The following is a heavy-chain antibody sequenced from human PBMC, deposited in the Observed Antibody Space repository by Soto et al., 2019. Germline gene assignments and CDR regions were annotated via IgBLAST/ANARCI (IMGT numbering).Heavy chain of an antibody. CDR2: ISYDGSNK. CDR3: ASELAALNLFYP. J-gene: IGHJ5*02. CDR1: GFTFSSYA. Sequence: PGGSLRLSCAASGFTFSSYAMHWVRQAPGKGLEWVAVISYDGSNKYYADSVKGRFTISRDNAKNSLYLQMNSLRDEDTAVYYFASELAALNLFYPWGQGTLVTVSS. D-gene: IGHD1-1*01. V-gene: IGHV3-30-3*01.